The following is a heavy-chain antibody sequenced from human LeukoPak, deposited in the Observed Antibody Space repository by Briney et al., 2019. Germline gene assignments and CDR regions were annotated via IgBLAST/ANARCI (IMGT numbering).Heavy chain of an antibody. CDR1: GFTFSSYA. CDR3: ASPLRDY. Sequence: PGGSLRLSCAASGFTFSSYAMSWVRQAPGKGLEWVSAIDNTGDSTYYADSVKGRFTISRDSSKNTLYLQMNSLRAEDTAVYYCASPLRDYWGQGTLVTVSS. D-gene: IGHD2-15*01. CDR2: IDNTGDST. J-gene: IGHJ4*02. V-gene: IGHV3-23*05.